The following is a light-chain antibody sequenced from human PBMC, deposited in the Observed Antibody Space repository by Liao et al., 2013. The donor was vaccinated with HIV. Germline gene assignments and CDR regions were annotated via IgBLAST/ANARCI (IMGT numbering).Light chain of an antibody. CDR1: VLAKKY. Sequence: SYVLTQPPSVSVSPGQTARITCSGDVLAKKYARWFQQKPGQAPVLVIYKDSERPSGIPERFSGSSSGTTVTLTISGVQAEDEADYYCQSADSSDTFVIFGGGTKLTVL. J-gene: IGLJ2*01. CDR3: QSADSSDTFVI. V-gene: IGLV3-25*03. CDR2: KDS.